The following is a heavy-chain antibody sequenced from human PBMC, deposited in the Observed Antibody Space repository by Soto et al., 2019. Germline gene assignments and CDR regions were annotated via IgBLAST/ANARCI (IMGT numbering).Heavy chain of an antibody. J-gene: IGHJ3*02. CDR1: GFTFSSYG. Sequence: QVQLVESVGGVVQPGRSLRLSCAASGFTFSSYGMHWVRQAPGKGLEWVAVIWYDGSNKYYADSVKGRFTISRDNSKNTLYLQMNSLRAEDTAVYYCARALGLYDFWSGYGAFDIWGQGTMVTVSS. V-gene: IGHV3-33*01. D-gene: IGHD3-3*01. CDR3: ARALGLYDFWSGYGAFDI. CDR2: IWYDGSNK.